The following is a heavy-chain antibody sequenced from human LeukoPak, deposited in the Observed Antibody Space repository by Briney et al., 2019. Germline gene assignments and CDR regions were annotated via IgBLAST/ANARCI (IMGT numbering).Heavy chain of an antibody. D-gene: IGHD3-3*01. CDR2: ISGSGGST. V-gene: IGHV3-23*01. Sequence: GGSLRLSCAASGFTFSSYAMSWVRQAPGKGLEWVSAISGSGGSTYYADSVKGRFTISRDNSKNTLYLQMNSLRAEDTAVYYCAKDPYYDFWSGYYYFDYWGQGTLITVSS. CDR3: AKDPYYDFWSGYYYFDY. J-gene: IGHJ4*02. CDR1: GFTFSSYA.